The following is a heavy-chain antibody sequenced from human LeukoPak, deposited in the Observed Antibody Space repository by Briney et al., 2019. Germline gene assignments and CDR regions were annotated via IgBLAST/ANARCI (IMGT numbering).Heavy chain of an antibody. D-gene: IGHD3/OR15-3a*01. V-gene: IGHV3-21*01. Sequence: PGGSLRLSCAASGFTFSSYSMNWVRQAPGKGLEWVSSISSSSSYIYYADSVKGRFTISRDNAKNSLYLQMNSLRAEDTAVYYCARVTGYDFWSGYYDYWGQGTLVTVSS. CDR2: ISSSSSYI. J-gene: IGHJ4*02. CDR3: ARVTGYDFWSGYYDY. CDR1: GFTFSSYS.